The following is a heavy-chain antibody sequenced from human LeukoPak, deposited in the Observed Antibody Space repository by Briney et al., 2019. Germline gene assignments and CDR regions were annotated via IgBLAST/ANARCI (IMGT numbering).Heavy chain of an antibody. J-gene: IGHJ6*02. CDR3: ARDLRHPELYYYYGMDV. CDR1: GFTFSSYG. V-gene: IGHV3-33*01. Sequence: GGSLRLSCAASGFTFSSYGMHWVRQAPGKGLEWVAVIWYDGSNKYYADSVKGRFTISRDNSKNTLYLQMNSLRAEDTAVYYCARDLRHPELYYYYGMDVWGQGTTVTVSS. D-gene: IGHD1-26*01. CDR2: IWYDGSNK.